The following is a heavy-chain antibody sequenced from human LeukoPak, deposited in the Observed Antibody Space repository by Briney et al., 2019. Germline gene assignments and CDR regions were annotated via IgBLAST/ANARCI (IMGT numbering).Heavy chain of an antibody. V-gene: IGHV3-11*05. D-gene: IGHD3-22*01. CDR3: ARDVSDYYDSSGLDY. CDR2: ISSSSSYT. Sequence: GGSLRLSCAASGFSFSDYYMSWNRQAPGKGLEWVSYISSSSSYTNYADSVKGRFTISRDNAKNSLYLQMNSLRAEDTAVYYCARDVSDYYDSSGLDYWGQGTLVTVSS. CDR1: GFSFSDYY. J-gene: IGHJ4*02.